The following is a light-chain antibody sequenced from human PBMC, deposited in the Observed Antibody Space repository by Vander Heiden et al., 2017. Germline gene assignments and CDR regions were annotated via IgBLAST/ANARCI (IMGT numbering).Light chain of an antibody. V-gene: IGLV1-40*01. J-gene: IGLJ2*01. CDR2: GNS. CDR3: QSYDSSLSAVV. Sequence: QSVLTQPPSVSGAPGQRVTISCTASSPNIGAGYDVHWYQQLPGTAPKLLIYGNSNRPSGVPDRFSGSKSGTSASLAITGLQAEDEADYYCQSYDSSLSAVVFGGGTKLTVL. CDR1: SPNIGAGYD.